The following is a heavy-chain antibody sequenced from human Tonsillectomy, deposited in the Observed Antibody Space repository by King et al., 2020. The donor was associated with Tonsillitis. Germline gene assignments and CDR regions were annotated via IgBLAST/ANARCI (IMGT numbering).Heavy chain of an antibody. CDR2: IIHSGST. CDR3: ARVSGQVV. J-gene: IGHJ4*02. Sequence: VQLQQWGAGLLKPSETLSLTCAVYGGSFSGYYWSWIRQPPGKGLEWIGEIIHSGSTNYNTSLKSRVTISVDTSKNQFSLKLSFVTAADTAVDYCARVSGQVVWGQGTLVTVSS. CDR1: GGSFSGYY. D-gene: IGHD2-15*01. V-gene: IGHV4-34*12.